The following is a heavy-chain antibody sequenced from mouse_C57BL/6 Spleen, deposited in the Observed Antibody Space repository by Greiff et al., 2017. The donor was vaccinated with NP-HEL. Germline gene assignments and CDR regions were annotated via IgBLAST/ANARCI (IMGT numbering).Heavy chain of an antibody. CDR3: ARGGTYGSSYVDYAMDY. V-gene: IGHV1-9*01. Sequence: QVQLKQSGAELMKPGASVKLSCKATGYTFTGYWIEWVKQRPGHGLEWIGEILPGSGSTNYNEKFKGKATFTADTSSNTAYMQLSSLTTEDSAIYYCARGGTYGSSYVDYAMDYWGQGTSVTVSS. D-gene: IGHD1-1*01. CDR1: GYTFTGYW. J-gene: IGHJ4*01. CDR2: ILPGSGST.